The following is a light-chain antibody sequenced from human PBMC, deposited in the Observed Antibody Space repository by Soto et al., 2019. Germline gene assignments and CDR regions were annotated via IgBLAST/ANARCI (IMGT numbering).Light chain of an antibody. J-gene: IGLJ1*01. CDR3: SSYTSSRAYV. CDR1: SSDVGGYNY. CDR2: EVS. V-gene: IGLV2-14*01. Sequence: QSALTQPASVSGSPGQSITISCTGTSSDVGGYNYVSWYQQQPGKAPKLMIHEVSNRPSGVSNRFSGSKSGNTASLTISGLQAEDDAYYYCSSYTSSRAYVFGIGTKVTVL.